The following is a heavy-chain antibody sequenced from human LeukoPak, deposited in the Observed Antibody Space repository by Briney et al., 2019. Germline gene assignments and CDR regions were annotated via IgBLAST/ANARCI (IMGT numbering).Heavy chain of an antibody. V-gene: IGHV4-34*01. CDR1: GGSFSGYY. CDR3: ARGGEHDYGDYWFDY. D-gene: IGHD4-17*01. Sequence: SETLSLTCAVDGGSFSGYYWSWIRQPPGKGLEWIGEINHSGSTNYNPSLKSRVTISVDTSKNQFSLKLSSVTAADTAVYYCARGGEHDYGDYWFDYWGQGTLVTVSS. J-gene: IGHJ4*02. CDR2: INHSGST.